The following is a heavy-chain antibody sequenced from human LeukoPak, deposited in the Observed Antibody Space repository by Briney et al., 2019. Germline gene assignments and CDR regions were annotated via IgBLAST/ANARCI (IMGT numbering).Heavy chain of an antibody. J-gene: IGHJ4*02. CDR2: ISYDGSTK. D-gene: IGHD1-14*01. CDR3: ARGDAGNFDY. Sequence: GGSLRLSCAASGFTFSACAMHWVRQAPGKGLEWVAVISYDGSTKYYADSVKGQFTISRDNSKNTLYLQMNSLRPDDTAVYYCARGDAGNFDYWGQGTLVTVSS. CDR1: GFTFSACA. V-gene: IGHV3-30-3*01.